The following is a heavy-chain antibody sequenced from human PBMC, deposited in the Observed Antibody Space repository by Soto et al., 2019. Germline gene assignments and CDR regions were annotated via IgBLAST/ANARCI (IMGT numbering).Heavy chain of an antibody. CDR2: LDYEEGER. CDR1: GTSLSGLP. J-gene: IGHJ4*02. D-gene: IGHD4-4*01. CDR3: AAGATTFDY. Sequence: ASVKVSCKVSGTSLSGLPMHWVRQAPGKGLEWMGSLDYEEGERSFAHRFQGRLTVTEDTSTDTAYMELSSLMSEDTAVYYCAAGATTFDYWGQGTLVTVSS. V-gene: IGHV1-24*01.